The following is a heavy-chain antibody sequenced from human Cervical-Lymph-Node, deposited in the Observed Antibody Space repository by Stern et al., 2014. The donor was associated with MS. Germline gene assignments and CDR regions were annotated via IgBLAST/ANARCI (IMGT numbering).Heavy chain of an antibody. D-gene: IGHD3-16*01. CDR3: AFGGLSGHPKHFDP. CDR2: ITPIFATA. CDR1: GGTFSTYS. V-gene: IGHV1-69*01. Sequence: QVQLVQSGAEVKKPGSSVKVSCKASGGTFSTYSISWVRQAPGQGLEWMGGITPIFATANYAQKFQGRVTITADDSTSTAYMELSSLRSEDTAVYYCAFGGLSGHPKHFDPWGQGTLVTVSS. J-gene: IGHJ5*02.